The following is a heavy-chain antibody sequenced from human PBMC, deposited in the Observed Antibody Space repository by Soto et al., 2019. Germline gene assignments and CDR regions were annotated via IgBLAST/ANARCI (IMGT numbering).Heavy chain of an antibody. V-gene: IGHV3-30*03. CDR3: ARGDSSSSVNDY. CDR1: GFTFSSYG. CDR2: ISYDGSNK. Sequence: GGSLRLSCAASGFTFSSYGMHRVRQAPGKGLEWVAVISYDGSNKYYADSVKGRFTISRDNSKNTLYLQMNSLRAEDTAVYYCARGDSSSSVNDYWGQGTLVTVSS. D-gene: IGHD6-6*01. J-gene: IGHJ4*02.